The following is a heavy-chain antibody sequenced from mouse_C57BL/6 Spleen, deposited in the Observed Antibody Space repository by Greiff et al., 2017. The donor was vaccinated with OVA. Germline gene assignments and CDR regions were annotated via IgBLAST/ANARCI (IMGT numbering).Heavy chain of an antibody. J-gene: IGHJ4*01. Sequence: QVQLKESGPELVKPGASVKISCKASGYTFTDYYINWVKQRPGQGLEWIGWIFPGSGSTYYNEKFKGKATLTVDKSSSTAYMLLSSLTSEDSAVYFCARSGDYDGDYYAMDYWGQGTSVTVSS. V-gene: IGHV1-75*01. CDR3: ARSGDYDGDYYAMDY. CDR1: GYTFTDYY. CDR2: IFPGSGST. D-gene: IGHD2-4*01.